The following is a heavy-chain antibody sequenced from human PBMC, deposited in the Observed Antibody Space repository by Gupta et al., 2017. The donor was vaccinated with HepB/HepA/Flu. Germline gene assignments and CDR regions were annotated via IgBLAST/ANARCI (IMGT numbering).Heavy chain of an antibody. J-gene: IGHJ3*02. CDR2: ISSSGSTI. D-gene: IGHD2-15*01. CDR3: ARYCSGGSCYSEYAFDI. CDR1: GFTFSSYE. Sequence: EVQLVESGGGLVQPGGSLRLSCAASGFTFSSYEMNWFRQAPGKGLEWVSYISSSGSTIYYADSVKGRFTISRDNAKNSLYLQMNSLRAEDTAVYYCARYCSGGSCYSEYAFDIWGQGTMVTVSS. V-gene: IGHV3-48*03.